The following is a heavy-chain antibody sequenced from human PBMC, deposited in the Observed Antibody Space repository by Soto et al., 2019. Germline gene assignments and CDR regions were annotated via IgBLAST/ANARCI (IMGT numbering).Heavy chain of an antibody. CDR3: ARFSGYDYFPYYYYYYMDV. Sequence: TSETLSLTCAVYGGSFSGYYWSWIRQPPGKGLEWIGEINHSGSTNYNPSLKSRVTISVDTSKNQFSLKLSSVTAADTAVYYCARFSGYDYFPYYYYYYMDVWGKGTTVTVSS. CDR1: GGSFSGYY. V-gene: IGHV4-34*01. J-gene: IGHJ6*03. D-gene: IGHD5-12*01. CDR2: INHSGST.